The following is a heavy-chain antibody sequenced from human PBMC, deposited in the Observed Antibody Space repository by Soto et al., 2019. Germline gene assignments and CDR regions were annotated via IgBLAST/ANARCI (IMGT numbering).Heavy chain of an antibody. Sequence: VASVKVSCKASGYTFTSYYTHWVRQAPGQGLEWMGIINPSGGSTSYAQNFQGRVTMTRDTSTSTVYMEMSSLRSEDTAVYYCARGHQGGNFDYWGQGTLVTVSS. CDR2: INPSGGST. CDR1: GYTFTSYY. V-gene: IGHV1-46*01. J-gene: IGHJ4*02. D-gene: IGHD1-26*01. CDR3: ARGHQGGNFDY.